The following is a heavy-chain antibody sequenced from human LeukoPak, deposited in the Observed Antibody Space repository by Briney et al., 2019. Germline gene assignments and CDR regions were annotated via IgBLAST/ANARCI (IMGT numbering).Heavy chain of an antibody. Sequence: SETLSLTCAVYGGSFSAFHWNWIRQSPAKGLEWLGEMKQSGTPRYNPSLQSRVTISVDKSKNQSSLNVRSVTAADTAVYYCASRPFLSGFRTYFDNWAQGTLVTVSS. CDR2: MKQSGTP. CDR1: GGSFSAFH. D-gene: IGHD1-14*01. V-gene: IGHV4-34*01. J-gene: IGHJ4*02. CDR3: ASRPFLSGFRTYFDN.